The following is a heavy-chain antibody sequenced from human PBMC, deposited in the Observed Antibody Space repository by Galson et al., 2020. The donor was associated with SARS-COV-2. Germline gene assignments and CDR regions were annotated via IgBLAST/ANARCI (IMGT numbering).Heavy chain of an antibody. CDR3: AKDRGNDYGDQLDF. Sequence: GGSLRLSCAASGFTFSRYAMAWVRQAPGKGLEWVSGISGGGGSTYYADSVKGRFTISRDISQNMVYLQMSSLRAEETAVYYCAKDRGNDYGDQLDFWGQGTQVTVSS. J-gene: IGHJ4*02. D-gene: IGHD4-17*01. CDR2: ISGGGGST. CDR1: GFTFSRYA. V-gene: IGHV3-23*01.